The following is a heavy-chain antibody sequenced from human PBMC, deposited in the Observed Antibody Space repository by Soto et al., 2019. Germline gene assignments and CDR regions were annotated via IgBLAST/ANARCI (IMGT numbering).Heavy chain of an antibody. Sequence: GSRRLSCVASGXTIKPYTMCCVRQAPGMGLELVSFISAGGEKTYSADSVSGRFSISIDNSMNTVYLQMETRRAEDTAVYYCPKEWNYYGSGKNRQSYGMDVWGQGTTGTVS. V-gene: IGHV3-23*01. CDR2: ISAGGEKT. CDR3: PKEWNYYGSGKNRQSYGMDV. J-gene: IGHJ6*02. CDR1: GXTIKPYT. D-gene: IGHD3-10*01.